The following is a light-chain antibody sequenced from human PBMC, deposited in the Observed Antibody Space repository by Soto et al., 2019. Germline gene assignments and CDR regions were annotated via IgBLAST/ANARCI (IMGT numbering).Light chain of an antibody. CDR1: QDISYY. Sequence: DLQMTQSPSSLSASVGDRVTITCRASQDISYYLVWFQQKPGKAPQSLIYAASWLRSGAPSRFSGSGSGTEFTLTISSLQPEEFATYYCQHYFSFPVAFGPGTRVDL. V-gene: IGKV1-16*01. CDR3: QHYFSFPVA. CDR2: AAS. J-gene: IGKJ3*01.